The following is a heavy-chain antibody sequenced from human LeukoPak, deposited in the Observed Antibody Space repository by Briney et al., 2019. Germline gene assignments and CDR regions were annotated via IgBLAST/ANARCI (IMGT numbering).Heavy chain of an antibody. J-gene: IGHJ4*02. Sequence: RASVKVSCKASGYTFTSYDINWVRQATGQGLEWMGWMNPNSGNTGYAQKFQGRVTMTRNTSISTAYMELSSLRSEDTAVYYCATDRTLSTIFGVAPPSYFDYWGQGTLVTVSS. CDR1: GYTFTSYD. D-gene: IGHD3-3*01. CDR3: ATDRTLSTIFGVAPPSYFDY. CDR2: MNPNSGNT. V-gene: IGHV1-8*01.